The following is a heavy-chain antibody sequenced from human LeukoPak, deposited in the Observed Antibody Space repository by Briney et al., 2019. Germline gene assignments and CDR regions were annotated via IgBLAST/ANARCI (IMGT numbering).Heavy chain of an antibody. D-gene: IGHD3-10*01. V-gene: IGHV4-39*01. Sequence: SETLSLTCTVSGGSISSSSYYWGWIRQPPGKGLEWIGSIYYSGSTYYNPSLKSRVTISVDTSKNQFSLKLSSVTAADTAVYYCARRGSGSSYYYYYMDVWGKGTTVTISS. CDR2: IYYSGST. J-gene: IGHJ6*03. CDR1: GGSISSSSYY. CDR3: ARRGSGSSYYYYYMDV.